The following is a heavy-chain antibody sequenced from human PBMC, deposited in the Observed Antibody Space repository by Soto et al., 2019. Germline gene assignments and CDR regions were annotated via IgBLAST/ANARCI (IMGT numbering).Heavy chain of an antibody. CDR3: AVAVAGPTAIGY. Sequence: PGGSLRLSCAASGFTFSSYWMHWVRQAPGKGLVWVSRINSDGSSTSYADSVKGRFTISRDNAKNTLYLQMNSLRAEDTAVYYCAVAVAGPTAIGYWGQGTXVTVSS. CDR2: INSDGSST. J-gene: IGHJ4*02. D-gene: IGHD6-19*01. V-gene: IGHV3-74*01. CDR1: GFTFSSYW.